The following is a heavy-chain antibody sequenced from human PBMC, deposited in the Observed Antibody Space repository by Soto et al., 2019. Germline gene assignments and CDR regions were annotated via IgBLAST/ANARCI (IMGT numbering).Heavy chain of an antibody. CDR2: ISSSGSTI. D-gene: IGHD4-4*01. CDR1: GFTCSSYE. V-gene: IGHV3-48*03. Sequence: PGGSLRLSWAASGFTCSSYEMNWVRQAPGKGLEWVSYISSSGSTIYYADSVNGRFTISRDNAKNSLYLQMNSLRAEDTAVYYCARDFYSNYVYYGMDVWGQGTTVTVSS. CDR3: ARDFYSNYVYYGMDV. J-gene: IGHJ6*02.